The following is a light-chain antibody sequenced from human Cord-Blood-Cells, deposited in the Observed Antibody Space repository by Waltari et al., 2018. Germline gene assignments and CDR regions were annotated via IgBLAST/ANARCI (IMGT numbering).Light chain of an antibody. J-gene: IGKJ4*01. V-gene: IGKV3-11*01. Sequence: ELVLRPSPATLPWSPGARATLSCRASQSVSSYLAWYQQKPGQAPRLLIYDASNRATGIPARFSGSGSGTDFTLTISSLEPEDFAVYYCQQRSNWPPNFGGGTKVEIK. CDR1: QSVSSY. CDR3: QQRSNWPPN. CDR2: DAS.